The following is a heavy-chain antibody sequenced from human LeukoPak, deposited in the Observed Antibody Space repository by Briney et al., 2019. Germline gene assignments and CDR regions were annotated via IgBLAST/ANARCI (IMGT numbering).Heavy chain of an antibody. CDR2: ISVSATAT. CDR3: VKEGGFRIPFDY. CDR1: GFSFSSYG. Sequence: GGSLRLSCAASGFSFSSYGMAWVRQAPGQGLEWVAVISVSATATNYAASVKGRFTISRDDSKNTQYLQMNSLRVEDTAAYYCVKEGGFRIPFDYWGQGTLVTVSS. D-gene: IGHD2-15*01. J-gene: IGHJ4*02. V-gene: IGHV3-23*01.